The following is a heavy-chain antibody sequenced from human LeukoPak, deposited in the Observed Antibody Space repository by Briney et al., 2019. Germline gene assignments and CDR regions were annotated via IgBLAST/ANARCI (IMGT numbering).Heavy chain of an antibody. CDR2: ITGSGGGK. CDR1: GFTFGNFA. Sequence: GGSLRLSCAASGFTFGNFAMTWVRQAPGRGLEWVSAITGSGGGKYYADSVKGRFVISRDNSENTLDLQMNSLRAEDTAVYYCAKGLQHSNLDWGHGTLVTVSS. V-gene: IGHV3-23*01. J-gene: IGHJ4*01. D-gene: IGHD5-18*01. CDR3: AKGLQHSNLD.